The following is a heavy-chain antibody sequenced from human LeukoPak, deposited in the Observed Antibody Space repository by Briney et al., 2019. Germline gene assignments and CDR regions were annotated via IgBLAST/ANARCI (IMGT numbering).Heavy chain of an antibody. Sequence: SETLSLTCTVSGGSISSGGYYWSWIRQHPGKGLEWIGYIYYSGSTYYNPSLKSRVTISVDTSKNQFSPKLSSVTAADTAVYYYAGFWSGYNYYYGMDVWGQGTTVTVSS. CDR2: IYYSGST. V-gene: IGHV4-31*03. D-gene: IGHD3-3*01. CDR1: GGSISSGGYY. CDR3: AGFWSGYNYYYGMDV. J-gene: IGHJ6*02.